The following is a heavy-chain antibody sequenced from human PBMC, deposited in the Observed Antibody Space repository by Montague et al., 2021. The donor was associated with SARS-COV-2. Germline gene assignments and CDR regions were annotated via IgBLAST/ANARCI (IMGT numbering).Heavy chain of an antibody. CDR1: GASISSRSYY. D-gene: IGHD3-3*01. CDR3: ATLPSGITIFGVVQGYYFDD. J-gene: IGHJ4*02. CDR2: KYYSGST. Sequence: SETLSLTCTVSGASISSRSYYWGWIRQPPGKGLEWIGFKYYSGSTYYNPTLESRVTISVDTSKNQFSLKLSSVTAADTAVYYCATLPSGITIFGVVQGYYFDDWGQGTLVTVSS. V-gene: IGHV4-39*01.